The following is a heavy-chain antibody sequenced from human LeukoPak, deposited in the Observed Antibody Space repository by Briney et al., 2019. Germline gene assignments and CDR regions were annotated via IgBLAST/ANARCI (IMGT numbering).Heavy chain of an antibody. J-gene: IGHJ4*02. D-gene: IGHD6-6*01. CDR3: ARAPGSVAARPYYFDY. Sequence: GGSLRLSCAASGFTFSSYGMTWVRQAPGKGLERVSYISSSSSTIYYADSVKGRFTISRDNAKNSLYLQMNSLRAEDTALYYCARAPGSVAARPYYFDYWGQGTLVTVSS. CDR1: GFTFSSYG. V-gene: IGHV3-48*01. CDR2: ISSSSSTI.